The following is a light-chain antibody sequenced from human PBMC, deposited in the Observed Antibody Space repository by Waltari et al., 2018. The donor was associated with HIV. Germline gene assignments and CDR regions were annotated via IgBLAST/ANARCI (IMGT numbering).Light chain of an antibody. CDR1: TSDVGGYHS. Sequence: QSALTQSASVSGSPGQSITISCTVTTSDVGGYHSVSWYQQHPANAPKLVILEVSSRPSGVSNRFSGSKSGNTASLTISGLQAEDEAYYYCSSYTSSDTVVFGGGTKVTVL. CDR2: EVS. J-gene: IGLJ2*01. CDR3: SSYTSSDTVV. V-gene: IGLV2-14*03.